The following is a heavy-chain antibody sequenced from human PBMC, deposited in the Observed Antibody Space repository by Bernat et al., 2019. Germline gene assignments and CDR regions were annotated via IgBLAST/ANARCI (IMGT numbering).Heavy chain of an antibody. CDR2: IYYSGST. Sequence: QLQLQESGPGLVKPSETLSLTCTVSGGSISSSSYYWGWIRQPPGKGLEWIGSIYYSGSTYYNPSLKSRVTISVDTSKNQFSLKLSSVTAADTAVYYCARLRYRRWLQLMRWFDPWGQGTLVPLPS. D-gene: IGHD5-24*01. J-gene: IGHJ5*02. CDR3: ARLRYRRWLQLMRWFDP. CDR1: GGSISSSSYY. V-gene: IGHV4-39*01.